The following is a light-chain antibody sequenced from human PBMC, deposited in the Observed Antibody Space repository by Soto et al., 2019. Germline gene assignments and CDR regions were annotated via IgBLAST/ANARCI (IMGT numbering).Light chain of an antibody. J-gene: IGLJ2*01. Sequence: QSVLTQPPSVSGAPGQRVTISCTGTSSNIGEGYDVHRYQQRRGTAPKVLINDYNDWPSGVPDRCSGSTSGTSASLAITGLQHEDEADYYCHSSDVSLSGPVFGGGTKLTVL. CDR2: DYN. V-gene: IGLV1-40*01. CDR1: SSNIGEGYD. CDR3: HSSDVSLSGPV.